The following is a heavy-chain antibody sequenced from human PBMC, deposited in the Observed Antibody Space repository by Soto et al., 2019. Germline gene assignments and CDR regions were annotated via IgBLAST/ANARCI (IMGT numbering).Heavy chain of an antibody. CDR1: GGSISSGGYY. V-gene: IGHV4-31*03. CDR3: ARDRATVTSAAFDI. J-gene: IGHJ3*02. Sequence: QVQLQESGPGLVKPSQTLSLTCTVSGGSISSGGYYWSWIRQPPGKGLEWIGYIYYSGSTYYNPSLKSRDTISVDTSKNQFLLELSAVTAADTAVYYCARDRATVTSAAFDIWGQGTMVTVSS. CDR2: IYYSGST. D-gene: IGHD4-17*01.